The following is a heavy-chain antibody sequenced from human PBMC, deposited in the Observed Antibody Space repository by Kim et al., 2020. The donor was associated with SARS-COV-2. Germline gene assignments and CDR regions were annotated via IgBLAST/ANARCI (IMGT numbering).Heavy chain of an antibody. CDR2: INPSGGST. Sequence: ASVKVSCKASGYTFTSYYMHWVRQAPGQGLEWMGIINPSGGSTSYAQKFQGRVTMTRDTSTSTVYMELSSLRSEDTAVYYCARGRGNTGYCSSTSCLLYYYYYGMDVWGQGTTVTVSS. CDR3: ARGRGNTGYCSSTSCLLYYYYYGMDV. D-gene: IGHD2-2*01. CDR1: GYTFTSYY. J-gene: IGHJ6*02. V-gene: IGHV1-46*01.